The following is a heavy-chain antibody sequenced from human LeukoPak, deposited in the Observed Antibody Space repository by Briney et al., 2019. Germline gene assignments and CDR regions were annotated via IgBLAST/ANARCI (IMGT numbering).Heavy chain of an antibody. D-gene: IGHD1-26*01. Sequence: GGSLRLSCAASGFTFSSYGMHWVRQAPGKGLEWVAFTRYDGSNKYYADSVKGRFTISRDNSKNTLYLQMNSLRAEDTAVYYCAKDLFRIVGAPEDWGQGTLVTVSS. J-gene: IGHJ4*02. CDR3: AKDLFRIVGAPED. V-gene: IGHV3-30*02. CDR2: TRYDGSNK. CDR1: GFTFSSYG.